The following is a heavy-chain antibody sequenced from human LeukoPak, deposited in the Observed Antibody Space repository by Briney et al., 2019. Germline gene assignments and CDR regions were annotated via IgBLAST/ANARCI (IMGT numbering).Heavy chain of an antibody. D-gene: IGHD4-11*01. Sequence: GGSLRLSCAASGFTFSSYSMNWVRQAPGKGLEWVSSISSSSSYIYYADSVKGRFTISRDNAKNSLYLKMNSLRAEDTAVYYCARGGATVTSDYWGQGTLVTVSS. CDR2: ISSSSSYI. CDR3: ARGGATVTSDY. V-gene: IGHV3-21*01. CDR1: GFTFSSYS. J-gene: IGHJ4*02.